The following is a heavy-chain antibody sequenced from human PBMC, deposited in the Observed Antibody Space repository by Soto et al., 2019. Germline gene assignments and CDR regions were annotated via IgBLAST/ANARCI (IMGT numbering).Heavy chain of an antibody. CDR3: ARDGSYYDSSYDSSGYYVV. CDR2: IYYSGST. CDR1: GGSISSYY. V-gene: IGHV4-59*01. Sequence: SETLSLTCTVSGGSISSYYWSWIRQSPGKGLEWVGYIYYSGSTNYNPSLKSRVTISVDTFKNQFSLKLSSVTAADTAVYYCARDGSYYDSSYDSSGYYVVWGQGTLVTVSS. J-gene: IGHJ4*02. D-gene: IGHD3-22*01.